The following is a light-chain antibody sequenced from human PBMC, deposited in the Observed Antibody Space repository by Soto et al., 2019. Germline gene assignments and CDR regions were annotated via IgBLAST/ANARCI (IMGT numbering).Light chain of an antibody. V-gene: IGKV1-39*01. CDR2: VAS. Sequence: DIQMTQSPSSLSASVGDRVTITCRASQSVGTYLSWYQQKEGKAPKLLINVASTLQSGVPSRFSGSGSGTDFTLAISSLQPEDFATYYCQQSSSTPKTFGGGTRVEIK. J-gene: IGKJ4*01. CDR3: QQSSSTPKT. CDR1: QSVGTY.